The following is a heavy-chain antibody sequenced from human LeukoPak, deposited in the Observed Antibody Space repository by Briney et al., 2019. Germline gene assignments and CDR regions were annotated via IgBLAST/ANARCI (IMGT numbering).Heavy chain of an antibody. CDR3: AKDGYYYDSSGYYVSGHYGMDV. Sequence: PGGSLRLSCAASGFTFSSYWMSWVRQAPGKGLEWVAVISYDGSNKYYADSVKGRFTISRDNSKNTLYLQMNSLRAEDTAVYYCAKDGYYYDSSGYYVSGHYGMDVWGQGTTVTVSS. J-gene: IGHJ6*02. CDR1: GFTFSSYW. D-gene: IGHD3-22*01. CDR2: ISYDGSNK. V-gene: IGHV3-30*18.